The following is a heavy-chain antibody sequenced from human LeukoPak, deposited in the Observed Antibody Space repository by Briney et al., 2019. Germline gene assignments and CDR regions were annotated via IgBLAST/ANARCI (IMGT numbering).Heavy chain of an antibody. J-gene: IGHJ4*02. CDR3: ARLSSSWSFDY. D-gene: IGHD6-13*01. Sequence: GESLMISCKGSEYSFTNYWIGWVHQMPGKGLEWMGIISPDGSDTRYSPSFQGQVTISADKSITTAYLQWSSLKASDTAMYYCARLSSSWSFDYWGQGTLVTVSS. V-gene: IGHV5-51*07. CDR1: EYSFTNYW. CDR2: ISPDGSDT.